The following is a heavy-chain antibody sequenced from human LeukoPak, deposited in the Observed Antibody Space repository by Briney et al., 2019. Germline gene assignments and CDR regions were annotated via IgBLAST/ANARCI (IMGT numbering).Heavy chain of an antibody. CDR1: GFSFSSYA. CDR3: AKDRFCSATSCFGGRFDP. D-gene: IGHD2-2*01. J-gene: IGHJ5*02. V-gene: IGHV3-23*01. Sequence: GGSLRLSCAASGFSFSSYAMSWVRQAPGKGLEWVSAIGGSGGITYYADSVKGRFTISRDNSKNTLYLQMNTLRAEDTAVYYWAKDRFCSATSCFGGRFDPWGQGPLVTFSS. CDR2: IGGSGGIT.